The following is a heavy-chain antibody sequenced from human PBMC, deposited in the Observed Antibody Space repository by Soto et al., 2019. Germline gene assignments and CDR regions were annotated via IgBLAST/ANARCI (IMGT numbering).Heavy chain of an antibody. Sequence: GGSLRLSCEASGFTFSSYPMHWVRQAPGKGLEWVTVISYDGGNQYYADSVKGRFTISRDNSKDTLYLQMHSLRSDDTAVYFCARAPLTQSSFMDPWGEGTRVTVSS. V-gene: IGHV3-30-3*01. J-gene: IGHJ5*02. D-gene: IGHD3-16*02. CDR3: ARAPLTQSSFMDP. CDR1: GFTFSSYP. CDR2: ISYDGGNQ.